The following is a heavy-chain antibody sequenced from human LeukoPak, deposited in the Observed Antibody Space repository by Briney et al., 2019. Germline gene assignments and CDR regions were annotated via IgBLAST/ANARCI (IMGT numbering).Heavy chain of an antibody. D-gene: IGHD3-22*01. CDR2: IKSKTNGGTT. CDR3: TTFYTSDYYDFLAGHFDY. J-gene: IGHJ4*02. CDR1: GFTFSTYS. Sequence: GGSLRLSCAASGFTFSTYSMNWVRQAPGKGLEWVGRIKSKTNGGTTDYAAPVKGRFTISRDDSKNTLYLQMNSLKTEDTAVYYCTTFYTSDYYDFLAGHFDYWGQGTLVTVSS. V-gene: IGHV3-15*01.